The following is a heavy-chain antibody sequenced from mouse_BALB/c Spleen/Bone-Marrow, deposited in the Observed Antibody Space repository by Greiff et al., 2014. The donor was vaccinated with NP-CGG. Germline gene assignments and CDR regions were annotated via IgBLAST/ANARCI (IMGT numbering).Heavy chain of an antibody. Sequence: VQLKQSGTVLARPGASVKMSCKASGYTFTSYWMHWVKQRPGQGLEWIGTIYPGNSDTTYNQKFKGKAKLTAVTSTSAAYMELSSLTNEDSAVYYCTTLARNYFDYWGQGTTLTVSS. CDR1: GYTFTSYW. CDR2: IYPGNSDT. J-gene: IGHJ2*01. V-gene: IGHV1-5*01. D-gene: IGHD3-1*01. CDR3: TTLARNYFDY.